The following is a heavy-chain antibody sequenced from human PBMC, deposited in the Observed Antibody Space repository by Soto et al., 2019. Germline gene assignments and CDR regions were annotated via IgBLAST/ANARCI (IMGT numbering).Heavy chain of an antibody. J-gene: IGHJ6*03. Sequence: GGSLRLSCAASGFTFSSYWMHWVRQAPGKGLVWVSRINSDGSSTSYADSVKGPFTITRDNAKNTLYRHMNSLRAEATAVYYCARNAYCGGDCYPYYYYMDVWGKGTTVTVSS. CDR3: ARNAYCGGDCYPYYYYMDV. V-gene: IGHV3-74*01. CDR1: GFTFSSYW. D-gene: IGHD2-21*01. CDR2: INSDGSST.